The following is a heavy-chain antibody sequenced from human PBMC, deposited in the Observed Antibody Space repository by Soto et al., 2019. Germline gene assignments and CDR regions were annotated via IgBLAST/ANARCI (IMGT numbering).Heavy chain of an antibody. V-gene: IGHV3-23*01. Sequence: PGGSLRLSCAASGFTFSSYAMSWARQAPGKGLEWVSAISGSGGSTYYADSVKGRFTISRDNSKNTLYLQMNSLRAEDTAVYYCAKGAISGWANPIDYWGQGTLVTVSS. CDR3: AKGAISGWANPIDY. J-gene: IGHJ4*02. CDR1: GFTFSSYA. D-gene: IGHD6-19*01. CDR2: ISGSGGST.